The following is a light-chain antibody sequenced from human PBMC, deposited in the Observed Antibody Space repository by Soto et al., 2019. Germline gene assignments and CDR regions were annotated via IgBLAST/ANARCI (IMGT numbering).Light chain of an antibody. CDR3: QQYNNWPPFT. Sequence: EIVMTKSPATMSVSPGERATLSCRASQRVSSNLAWYQQKPGQAPRVLIYGASIRATGIPARFSGRGSGTEFTLTISSLQSEDFAVYYCQQYNNWPPFTFGPGTKVDIK. CDR1: QRVSSN. CDR2: GAS. J-gene: IGKJ3*01. V-gene: IGKV3-15*01.